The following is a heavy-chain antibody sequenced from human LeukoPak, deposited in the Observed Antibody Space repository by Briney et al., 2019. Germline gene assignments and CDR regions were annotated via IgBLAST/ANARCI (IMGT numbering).Heavy chain of an antibody. CDR2: ISYDGSNK. V-gene: IGHV3-30*18. Sequence: GGSLRLSCAAPGFTFSSYGMHWVRQAPGKGLEWVAVISYDGSNKYYADSVKGRFTISRDNSKNTLYMQMNSLRAEDTAVYYCAKDRTGFVVAATYADYWGQGTLVTVSS. D-gene: IGHD2-15*01. CDR1: GFTFSSYG. CDR3: AKDRTGFVVAATYADY. J-gene: IGHJ4*02.